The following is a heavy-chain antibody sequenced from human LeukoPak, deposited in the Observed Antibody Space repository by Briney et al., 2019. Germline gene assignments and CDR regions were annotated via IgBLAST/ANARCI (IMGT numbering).Heavy chain of an antibody. CDR2: INHSGST. D-gene: IGHD1-1*01. J-gene: IGHJ4*02. CDR3: ARVQSNWNETAYIYYYLDY. Sequence: SETLSLTCAVYGGSFSGYYWSWIRQPPGKGLEWIGEINHSGSTNYNPSLKSRVTISVDTSKNQFSLKLSSVTAADTAVYYCARVQSNWNETAYIYYYLDYWGQGTLVTVSS. V-gene: IGHV4-34*01. CDR1: GGSFSGYY.